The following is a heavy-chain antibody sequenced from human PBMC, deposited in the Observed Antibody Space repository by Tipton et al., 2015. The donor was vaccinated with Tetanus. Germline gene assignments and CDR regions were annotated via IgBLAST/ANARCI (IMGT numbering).Heavy chain of an antibody. CDR2: IYYSGST. V-gene: IGHV4-39*01. Sequence: TLSLTCSVSGGSISGSSCYWSWIRQPPGKALEWIGSIYYSGSTFYHPSLQSRVTISVDTSKNQFSLRLSSVTAADTAVYFCARHLTYTYTSRYFDYWGLGTLVTVSS. CDR1: GGSISGSSCY. CDR3: ARHLTYTYTSRYFDY. J-gene: IGHJ4*02. D-gene: IGHD5-18*01.